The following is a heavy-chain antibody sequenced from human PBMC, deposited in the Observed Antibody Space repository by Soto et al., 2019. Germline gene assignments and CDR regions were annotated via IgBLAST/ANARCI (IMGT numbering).Heavy chain of an antibody. J-gene: IGHJ6*02. Sequence: QVQLVESGGGVVQPGRSLRLSCAASGFTFSSYGMHWVRQAPGKGLEWVAVISYDGSNKYYADSVKGRFTISRDNSKNTLYLQMNSLRAENTAVYYCAKALELRYFDWLDYCMDHWGQGTTVPVSS. V-gene: IGHV3-30*18. CDR2: ISYDGSNK. CDR3: AKALELRYFDWLDYCMDH. D-gene: IGHD3-9*01. CDR1: GFTFSSYG.